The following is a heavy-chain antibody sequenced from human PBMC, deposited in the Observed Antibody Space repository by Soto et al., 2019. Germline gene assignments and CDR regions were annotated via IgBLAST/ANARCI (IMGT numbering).Heavy chain of an antibody. Sequence: AGGSLRLSCAASGFTFSSYAMSWVRQAPGKGLEWVSAISGSGGSTYYADSVKGRFTISRDNSKNTLYLQMNSLRAEDTAVYYCAKDRSPGARPERSFDYWGQGTLVTVSS. J-gene: IGHJ4*02. CDR2: ISGSGGST. CDR3: AKDRSPGARPERSFDY. V-gene: IGHV3-23*01. CDR1: GFTFSSYA. D-gene: IGHD6-6*01.